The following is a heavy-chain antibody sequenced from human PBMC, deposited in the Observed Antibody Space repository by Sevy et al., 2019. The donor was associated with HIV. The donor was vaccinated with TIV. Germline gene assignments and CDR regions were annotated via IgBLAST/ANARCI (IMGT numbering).Heavy chain of an antibody. V-gene: IGHV3-9*01. Sequence: GGSLRLSCAGSGFTFGDYAMHWVRQVPGKGLEWVACISWSSGALDHADSVRGRFTISRDNAKSSLYLQMNSLRLEDTALYYCGREQGYCVVERCYGGSVNAFDFWGQGTMVTVSS. CDR2: ISWSSGAL. CDR3: GREQGYCVVERCYGGSVNAFDF. J-gene: IGHJ3*01. CDR1: GFTFGDYA. D-gene: IGHD2-15*01.